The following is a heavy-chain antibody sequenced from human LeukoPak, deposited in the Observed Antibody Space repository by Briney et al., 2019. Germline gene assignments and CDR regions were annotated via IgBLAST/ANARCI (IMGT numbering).Heavy chain of an antibody. CDR2: ISWNSGSI. CDR1: GFTFDEYA. D-gene: IGHD3-10*01. CDR3: AKDSSMVRGNIDV. V-gene: IGHV3-9*01. J-gene: IGHJ6*03. Sequence: PGGSLRLSCAASGFTFDEYAMHWVRQAPGKGLEWVAGISWNSGSIGYEDSVKGRFTISRDDAKTSLYLQMNSLRVEDTALYYCAKDSSMVRGNIDVWGKGTTVTVSS.